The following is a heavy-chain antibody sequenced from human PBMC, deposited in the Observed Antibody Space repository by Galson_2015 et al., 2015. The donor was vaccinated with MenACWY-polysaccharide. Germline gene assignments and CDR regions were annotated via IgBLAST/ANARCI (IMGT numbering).Heavy chain of an antibody. J-gene: IGHJ5*02. V-gene: IGHV4-61*01. CDR1: GGSVSSGTYY. Sequence: SETLSLTCTVSGGSVSSGTYYWSWLRQPPGKGLEWIGYIYYNGRTNYNPSLKSRVTVSLDMSKNQFSLKLSSVTAADTAFYYCASEEIRGGSFGWFDPWGRGTLVTVSS. CDR3: ASEEIRGGSFGWFDP. D-gene: IGHD3-10*01. CDR2: IYYNGRT.